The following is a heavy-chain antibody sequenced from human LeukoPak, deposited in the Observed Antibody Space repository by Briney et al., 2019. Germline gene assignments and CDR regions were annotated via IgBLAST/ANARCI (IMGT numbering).Heavy chain of an antibody. Sequence: GGSLRLSCAAFGFTFSSHAMSWVRQAPGKGLEWVSAISGSGGSTYYADSVKGRFTISRDNSKNTLYLQMNSLRAEDTAVYYCAKDLRFGYSYGSDLFDYWGQGILVTVSS. D-gene: IGHD5-18*01. CDR3: AKDLRFGYSYGSDLFDY. CDR1: GFTFSSHA. V-gene: IGHV3-23*01. J-gene: IGHJ4*02. CDR2: ISGSGGST.